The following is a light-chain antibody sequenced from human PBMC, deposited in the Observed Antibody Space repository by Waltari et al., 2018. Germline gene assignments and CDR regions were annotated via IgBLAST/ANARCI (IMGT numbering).Light chain of an antibody. CDR3: ETGGHGTWV. J-gene: IGLJ3*02. V-gene: IGLV4-69*01. CDR2: VNSDGSN. CDR1: SRNTSPV. Sequence: QLVVTQSPSASAPLGASVKLTCTLSSRNTSPVIPWLHQRPEQGPRYLMKVNSDGSNSKGDEIPDRFSGSSSGAERYLTISSLQSDDEADYYCETGGHGTWVFGGGTKLTVL.